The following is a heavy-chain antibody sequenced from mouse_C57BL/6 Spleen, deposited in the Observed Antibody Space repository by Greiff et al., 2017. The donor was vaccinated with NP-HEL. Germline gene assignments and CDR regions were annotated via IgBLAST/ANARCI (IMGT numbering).Heavy chain of an antibody. CDR1: GFTFSSYG. CDR2: ISSGGSYT. Sequence: EVQRVESGGDLVKPGGSLKLSCAASGFTFSSYGMSWVRQTPDKRLEWVTTISSGGSYTYYPDSVKGRFTISRDNAKNTLYLQMSSLKSEDTAMYYCARQGDYGGFAYWGQGTLVTVSA. CDR3: ARQGDYGGFAY. V-gene: IGHV5-6*01. J-gene: IGHJ3*01. D-gene: IGHD2-4*01.